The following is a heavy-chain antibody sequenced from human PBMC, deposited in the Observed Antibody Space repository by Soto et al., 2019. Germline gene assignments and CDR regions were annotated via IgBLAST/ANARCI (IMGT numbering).Heavy chain of an antibody. CDR1: GFTFSSYA. CDR2: ISGSGGST. D-gene: IGHD6-19*01. J-gene: IGHJ4*02. V-gene: IGHV3-23*01. Sequence: EVQLLESGGGLVQPGGSLRLSCAASGFTFSSYAMSWVRQAPGQGLEWVSAISGSGGSTYYADSVKGRFTISRDNSNDTLYLQMNSLSAEDTAVYYCAKEGLYSSGWTDFDYWGQGTLVTVSS. CDR3: AKEGLYSSGWTDFDY.